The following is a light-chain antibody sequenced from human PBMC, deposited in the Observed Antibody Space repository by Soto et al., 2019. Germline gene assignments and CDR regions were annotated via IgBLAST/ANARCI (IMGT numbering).Light chain of an antibody. CDR2: DAS. CDR1: QSVGTY. CDR3: HQRSNWLT. J-gene: IGKJ4*01. V-gene: IGKV3-11*01. Sequence: EIVLTQSPATLSLSPGERATLSCRASQSVGTYLAWYQQKPGQAPRLLIYDASNRATGIPARFSGSGSGTDFTLTISSLEPEDFAVYYCHQRSNWLTFGGGTKVEVK.